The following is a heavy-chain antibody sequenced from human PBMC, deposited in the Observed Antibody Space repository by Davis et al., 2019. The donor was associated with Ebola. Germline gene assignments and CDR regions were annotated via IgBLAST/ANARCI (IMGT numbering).Heavy chain of an antibody. CDR1: GGTFSSYA. D-gene: IGHD1-26*01. V-gene: IGHV1-8*02. J-gene: IGHJ4*02. CDR3: ARRVGARSGFDY. Sequence: ASVKVSCKASGGTFSSYAISWVRQAPGQGLEWMGWMNPDSGNTGYASKFQGRVTMTRNNSITTAYMELSSLTSEDTAVYYCARRVGARSGFDYWGQGSLVTVSS. CDR2: MNPDSGNT.